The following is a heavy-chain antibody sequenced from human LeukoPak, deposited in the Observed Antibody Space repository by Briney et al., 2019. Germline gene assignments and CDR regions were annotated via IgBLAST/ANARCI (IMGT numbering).Heavy chain of an antibody. V-gene: IGHV4-59*01. CDR1: GGSISSYY. CDR2: IYYSGST. D-gene: IGHD1-26*01. Sequence: SETLPLTCTVSGGSISSYYWSWIRQPPGKGLEWIGYIYYSGSTNYNPSLKSRVTISVDTSKNQFSLKLSSVTAADTAVYYCARSSGSYFDYWGQGTLVTVSS. J-gene: IGHJ4*02. CDR3: ARSSGSYFDY.